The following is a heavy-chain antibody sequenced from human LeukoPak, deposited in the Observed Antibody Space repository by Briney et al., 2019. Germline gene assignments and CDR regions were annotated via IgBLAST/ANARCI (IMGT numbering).Heavy chain of an antibody. CDR2: ISGSGINT. J-gene: IGHJ4*02. CDR3: AKSHTSKWYCFAY. V-gene: IGHV3-23*01. CDR1: GFTLTGNA. Sequence: GGSLSLSRAVSGFTLTGNAISCVRQAPGKGLEWVSSISGSGINTYYADSVKGRFTISRDNSRNTLYLQMNSLRAEDTAIYYCAKSHTSKWYCFAYCGQGTLVTVSS. D-gene: IGHD6-13*01.